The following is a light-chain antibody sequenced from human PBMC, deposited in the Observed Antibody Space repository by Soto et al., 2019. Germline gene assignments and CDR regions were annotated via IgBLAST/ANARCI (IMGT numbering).Light chain of an antibody. CDR3: SSFTNTITRYA. V-gene: IGLV2-14*01. Sequence: QSALTQPPSASGSPGQSVTISCTGTSSDIGGYNYVSWYQQHPGKAPKLIIYEVSYRPSGVSARFSGSKSGDTASLTISGLQAEDEADYYCSSFTNTITRYAFGTGTKLTVL. J-gene: IGLJ1*01. CDR1: SSDIGGYNY. CDR2: EVS.